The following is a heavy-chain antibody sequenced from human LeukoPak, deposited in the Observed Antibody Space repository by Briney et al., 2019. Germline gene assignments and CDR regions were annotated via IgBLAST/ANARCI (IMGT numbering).Heavy chain of an antibody. CDR1: GFIFSSYS. CDR2: ISSGSNYI. V-gene: IGHV3-21*01. D-gene: IGHD6-6*01. J-gene: IGHJ4*02. Sequence: GGSLRLSCAASGFIFSSYSMTWVRQAPGKGLEWVSSISSGSNYIYYADSVKGRFTISRDNAKNTLYLQMNSLRAEDTAVYYCARGKSYSSSFLDYWGQGTLVTVSS. CDR3: ARGKSYSSSFLDY.